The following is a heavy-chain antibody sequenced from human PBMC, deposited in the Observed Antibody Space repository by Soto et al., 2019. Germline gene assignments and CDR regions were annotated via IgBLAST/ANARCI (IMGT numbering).Heavy chain of an antibody. D-gene: IGHD2-21*01. CDR3: ARDHPHSYCVYYFDY. CDR2: ISYDGSNK. V-gene: IGHV3-30-3*01. Sequence: PGGTLRLSCAASEFSFSSYAMHWVRQGPGKGLEWVAVISYDGSNKYYADSVKGRFTISRDNSKNTLYLQMNSLRAEDTAVYYCARDHPHSYCVYYFDYWVQAT. J-gene: IGHJ4*02. CDR1: EFSFSSYA.